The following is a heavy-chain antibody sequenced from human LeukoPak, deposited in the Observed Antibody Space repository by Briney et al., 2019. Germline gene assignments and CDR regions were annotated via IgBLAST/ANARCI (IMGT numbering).Heavy chain of an antibody. J-gene: IGHJ4*02. Sequence: SETLSLTCTVSGGSISSYYWSWIRQPPGKGLEWIGYIYYSGSTNYNPSLKSRVTISVDRSKNQFSLKLSSVTAADTAVYYCARFSVTTGFDYWGQGTLVTVSS. D-gene: IGHD4-17*01. V-gene: IGHV4-59*12. CDR3: ARFSVTTGFDY. CDR1: GGSISSYY. CDR2: IYYSGST.